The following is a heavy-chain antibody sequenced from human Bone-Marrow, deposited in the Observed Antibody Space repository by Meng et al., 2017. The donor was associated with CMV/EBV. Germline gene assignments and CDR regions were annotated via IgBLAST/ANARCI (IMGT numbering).Heavy chain of an antibody. Sequence: SETLSLTCTVSGGSISSSSYYWGWIRQPPGKGLEWIGSIYYSGSTYYNPSLKSRVTISVDTSKNQFSLKLSSVTAADTAVYYCARVPVSNYDFWSGYMKDAFDIWGQGKMVTV. CDR2: IYYSGST. V-gene: IGHV4-39*07. J-gene: IGHJ3*02. CDR3: ARVPVSNYDFWSGYMKDAFDI. D-gene: IGHD3-3*01. CDR1: GGSISSSSYY.